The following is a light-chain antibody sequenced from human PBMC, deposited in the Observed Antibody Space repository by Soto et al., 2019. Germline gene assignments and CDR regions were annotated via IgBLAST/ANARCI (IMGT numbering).Light chain of an antibody. CDR2: VAS. V-gene: IGKV3-15*01. J-gene: IGKJ3*01. Sequence: EIVMTQSPATLSVSTGERATLSCRASQSVSSNLAWYQQKPGQAPRLLLYVASTRATGIPARFSGSGSGTEFNLNISSLQSEDFAVYYCQQYNNWPFTFGPGTKVDIK. CDR1: QSVSSN. CDR3: QQYNNWPFT.